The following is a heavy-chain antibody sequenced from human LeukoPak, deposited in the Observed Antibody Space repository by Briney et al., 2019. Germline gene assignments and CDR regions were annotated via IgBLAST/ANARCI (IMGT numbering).Heavy chain of an antibody. CDR2: IYTSGST. V-gene: IGHV4-61*02. CDR3: ARVGGYRFDP. D-gene: IGHD5-18*01. J-gene: IGHJ5*02. Sequence: PSETLSLTCTVSGGSISSGSYYWSWIRQPAGKGLEWIGRIYTSGSTNYNPSLKSRVTISVDTSKNQFSLKLSSVTAADTAVYYCARVGGYRFDPWGQGTLVTVSS. CDR1: GGSISSGSYY.